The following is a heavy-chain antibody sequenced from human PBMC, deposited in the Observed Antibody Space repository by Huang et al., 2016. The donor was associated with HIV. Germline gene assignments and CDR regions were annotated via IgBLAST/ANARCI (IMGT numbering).Heavy chain of an antibody. D-gene: IGHD3-10*01. CDR3: AKGIKSSGSYYFDY. V-gene: IGHV3-23*01. Sequence: EVQLLESGGGLVQPGGSLRLSCAASGFTFNNDAMNWVRQALWKGREWVSTISGNGGSTYYADSVKGRFTISRDNSKNTLYLHMNSLRVEDTAVYYCAKGIKSSGSYYFDYWGQGTLVTVSS. CDR1: GFTFNNDA. J-gene: IGHJ4*02. CDR2: ISGNGGST.